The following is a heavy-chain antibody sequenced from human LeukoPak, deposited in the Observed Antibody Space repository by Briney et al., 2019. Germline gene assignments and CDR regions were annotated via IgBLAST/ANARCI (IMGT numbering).Heavy chain of an antibody. CDR3: ARCRPGQWLTPSRMDV. D-gene: IGHD6-19*01. Sequence: ASVKVSCKASGYTFTSYGISWVRQAPGQGLEWMEWISAYNGNTNYAQKLQGRVTMTTDTSTSTAYMELRSLRSDDTAVYYCARCRPGQWLTPSRMDVWGQGTTVTVSS. V-gene: IGHV1-18*01. CDR2: ISAYNGNT. CDR1: GYTFTSYG. J-gene: IGHJ6*02.